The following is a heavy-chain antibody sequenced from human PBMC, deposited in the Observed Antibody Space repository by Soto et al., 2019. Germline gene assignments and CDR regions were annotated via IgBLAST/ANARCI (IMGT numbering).Heavy chain of an antibody. D-gene: IGHD2-15*01. CDR3: ARIPEIVPYYYYGLDV. CDR1: GFSLSTARMG. J-gene: IGHJ6*02. V-gene: IGHV2-26*01. Sequence: QVTLKESGPVLVNPTEPLTLTCTVSGFSLSTARMGVSWIRQPPGKALEWLAHIFSKDEKSYATSLKSRLTTSKDTSKNQVVLIVTNMDPVDTATYYCARIPEIVPYYYYGLDVWGQGTTVTVSS. CDR2: IFSKDEK.